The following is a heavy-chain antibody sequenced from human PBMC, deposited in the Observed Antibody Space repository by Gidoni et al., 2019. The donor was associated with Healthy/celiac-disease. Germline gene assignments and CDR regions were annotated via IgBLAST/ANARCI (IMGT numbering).Heavy chain of an antibody. V-gene: IGHV1-18*04. J-gene: IGHJ4*02. CDR2: ISAYNGNT. CDR1: GYTFTSYG. Sequence: QVQLVQSGAEVKKPGASVKVSCKASGYTFTSYGISWVRQAPGQGLEWMGWISAYNGNTNYAQKLQGRVTMTTDTSTSTAYMELRSLRSDDTAVYYCARDRERMITFGGVIVTPLDYWGQGTLVTVSS. D-gene: IGHD3-16*02. CDR3: ARDRERMITFGGVIVTPLDY.